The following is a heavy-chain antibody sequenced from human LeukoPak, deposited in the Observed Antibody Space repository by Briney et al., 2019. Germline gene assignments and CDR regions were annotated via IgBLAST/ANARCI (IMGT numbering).Heavy chain of an antibody. D-gene: IGHD3-3*02. V-gene: IGHV1-2*02. J-gene: IGHJ4*02. CDR3: ARISISNAPDY. CDR2: TNPHSGGT. Sequence: ASVKVSCKASGFTFTDYFMHWVRQAPGQGLEWMGWTNPHSGGTNYAQQFQGRVTMTRDTSISTAYMELSRLRSDDTAVYYCARISISNAPDYWGQGTLVTVSS. CDR1: GFTFTDYF.